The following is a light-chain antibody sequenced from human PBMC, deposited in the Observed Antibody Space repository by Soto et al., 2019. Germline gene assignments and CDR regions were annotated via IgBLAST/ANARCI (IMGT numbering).Light chain of an antibody. J-gene: IGKJ4*01. V-gene: IGKV3-20*01. Sequence: ETVLTQSPATLSLTPGERATLSCRARQTVGSSFLAWYQQKRGQAPRLLIYGASNRATGIPDRFSGSGSGADFTLTINRLEPEDFAVYYCQQFETFGGGTKVDIK. CDR2: GAS. CDR3: QQFET. CDR1: QTVGSSF.